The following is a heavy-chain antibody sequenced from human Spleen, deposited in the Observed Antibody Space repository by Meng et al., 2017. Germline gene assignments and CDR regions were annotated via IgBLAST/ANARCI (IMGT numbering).Heavy chain of an antibody. CDR1: GNTFTNYW. Sequence: GESLKISCKGSGNTFTNYWIGWVRQMPGKGLEWMGIIYPGDSDTRYSPSFQGQVTISVDKSISTAYLQWSSLKASDTAMYYCATNVWGGSSGFDHWGQGTLVTVSS. CDR3: ATNVWGGSSGFDH. V-gene: IGHV5-51*01. J-gene: IGHJ5*02. CDR2: IYPGDSDT. D-gene: IGHD6-19*01.